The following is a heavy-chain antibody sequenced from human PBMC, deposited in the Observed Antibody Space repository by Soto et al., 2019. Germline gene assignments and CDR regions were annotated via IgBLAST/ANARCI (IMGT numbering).Heavy chain of an antibody. D-gene: IGHD3-22*01. Sequence: GGSLRLSCAASGFTFSSYWMHWVRQAPGKGLVWVSRINSDGSSTSYADSVKGRFTISRDNAKNTLYLQMNSLRAEDTAVYYCARAPPKFDPHYDSSVVVRDYYYYGMDVWGQGT. J-gene: IGHJ6*02. CDR2: INSDGSST. V-gene: IGHV3-74*01. CDR3: ARAPPKFDPHYDSSVVVRDYYYYGMDV. CDR1: GFTFSSYW.